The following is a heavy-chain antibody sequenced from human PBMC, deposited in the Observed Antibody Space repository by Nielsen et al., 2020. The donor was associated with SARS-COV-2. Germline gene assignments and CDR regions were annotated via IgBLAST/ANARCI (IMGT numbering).Heavy chain of an antibody. D-gene: IGHD3-3*01. CDR1: GYTFTSYA. CDR3: ARGTIFGVVIGPQGY. V-gene: IGHV7-4-1*02. Sequence: ASVKVSCKASGYTFTSYAMNWVRQAPGQGLEWMGWINTNTGNPTYAQGFTGRFVFSLDTSVSTAYLQISSLKAEDTAVYYCARGTIFGVVIGPQGYWGQGTLVTVSS. J-gene: IGHJ4*02. CDR2: INTNTGNP.